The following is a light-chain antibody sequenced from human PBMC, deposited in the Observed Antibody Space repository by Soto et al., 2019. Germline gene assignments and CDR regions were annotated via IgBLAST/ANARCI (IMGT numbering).Light chain of an antibody. V-gene: IGKV1-5*03. Sequence: DIKMTQSPSTLSASVGDRVSITCRASQSINSWLAWYQQKPGKAPKVLIYKASGLESAVPSRFSGSGSGTEFTLTISSLQPDDFASYYCQQYNSYPLTFCGGTKV. CDR3: QQYNSYPLT. CDR1: QSINSW. CDR2: KAS. J-gene: IGKJ4*01.